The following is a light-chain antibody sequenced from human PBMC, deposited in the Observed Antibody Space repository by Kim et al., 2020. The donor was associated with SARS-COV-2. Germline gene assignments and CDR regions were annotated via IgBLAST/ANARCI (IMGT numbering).Light chain of an antibody. CDR2: NNN. Sequence: ELTQPPSASGTPGQRVTISCSGSSSNIGGNTVSWYQQLPGTAPKLLIYNNNQRPSGVPDRFSGSKSGTSAFLAISGLQSEDEADYYCAAWDDSLKGVFGGGTQLTVL. J-gene: IGLJ3*02. CDR3: AAWDDSLKGV. V-gene: IGLV1-44*01. CDR1: SSNIGGNT.